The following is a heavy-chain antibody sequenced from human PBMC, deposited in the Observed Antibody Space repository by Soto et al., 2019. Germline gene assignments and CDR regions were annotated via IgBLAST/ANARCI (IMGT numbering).Heavy chain of an antibody. CDR3: ARHISTFRYYYYAMDV. V-gene: IGHV5-51*01. Sequence: GESLKISCKGSGYTFTDYWIGWVRQLPGKGLEWMGIIYPGDSDTRYSPSFQGQVTSTADKSTSPAYLQWNTLKASDTAMYYCARHISTFRYYYYAMDVWGQGTTVTVSS. D-gene: IGHD6-13*01. CDR2: IYPGDSDT. CDR1: GYTFTDYW. J-gene: IGHJ6*02.